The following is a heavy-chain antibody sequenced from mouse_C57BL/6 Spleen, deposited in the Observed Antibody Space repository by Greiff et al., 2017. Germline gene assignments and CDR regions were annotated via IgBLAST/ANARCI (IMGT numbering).Heavy chain of an antibody. V-gene: IGHV1-69*01. J-gene: IGHJ4*01. Sequence: VQLQQPGAELVMPGASVKLSCKASGYTFTSYWMHWVKQRPGQGLEWIGEIDPSDSYTNYNQKFKGKSTLTVDKSSSTAYMQLSSLTSDDSAVYYCARSPTVGAVMDYWGQGTSVTVSS. CDR3: ARSPTVGAVMDY. CDR1: GYTFTSYW. CDR2: IDPSDSYT. D-gene: IGHD1-1*01.